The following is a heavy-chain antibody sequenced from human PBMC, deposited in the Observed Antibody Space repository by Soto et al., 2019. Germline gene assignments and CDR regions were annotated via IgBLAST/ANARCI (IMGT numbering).Heavy chain of an antibody. Sequence: EVLLLESGGGLVQPGGSLSLSCAASGFTFSSYAMSWVRQAPGKGLEWVSAISGSGGRTYYADSVKGRFTISRDNSKNTLYLQMNSLRAEDTAVYYCAKGTVGATTVGDYWGQGTLVTVSS. D-gene: IGHD1-26*01. J-gene: IGHJ4*02. CDR2: ISGSGGRT. CDR3: AKGTVGATTVGDY. CDR1: GFTFSSYA. V-gene: IGHV3-23*01.